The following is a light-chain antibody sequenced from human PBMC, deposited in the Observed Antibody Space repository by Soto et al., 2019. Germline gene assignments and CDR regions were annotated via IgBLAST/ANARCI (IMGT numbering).Light chain of an antibody. Sequence: EIVLTQSPGTLSLSPGERATLSCRASQSVSSSYLAWYQQKPGQAPRLLIYGASSRATGIPDRFSGSGSGTEFTLTISRLEPADFAVYYCQQYGSSPPTTFGGGTKVEIK. V-gene: IGKV3-20*01. CDR1: QSVSSSY. CDR3: QQYGSSPPTT. CDR2: GAS. J-gene: IGKJ4*01.